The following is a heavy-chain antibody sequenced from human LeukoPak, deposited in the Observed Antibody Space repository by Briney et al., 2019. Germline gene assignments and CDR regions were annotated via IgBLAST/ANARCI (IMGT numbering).Heavy chain of an antibody. D-gene: IGHD3-22*01. J-gene: IGHJ3*02. CDR1: GGSISSYY. CDR3: AREDYYDSSGYYWGAFDI. V-gene: IGHV4-59*01. Sequence: PSETLSLTCTVSGGSISSYYWSWVRQPPGKGLEWIGYIYYSGRTNYNPSLTSRVTISVDTSKNQFSLKLSSVTAADTAVYYCAREDYYDSSGYYWGAFDIWGQGAMVTVSS. CDR2: IYYSGRT.